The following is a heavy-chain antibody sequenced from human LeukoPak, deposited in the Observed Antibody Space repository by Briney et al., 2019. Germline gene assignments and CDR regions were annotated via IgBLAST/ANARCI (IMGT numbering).Heavy chain of an antibody. D-gene: IGHD5-18*01. Sequence: ASVKVSCKASGYTFTSYYMRWVRQAPGQGLEWMGIINPSGGSTSYAQKFQGRVTMTRDTSTSTVYMELSSLRSEDTAVYYCARDLGGYSYGPYFDYWGQGTLVTVSS. J-gene: IGHJ4*02. CDR1: GYTFTSYY. CDR3: ARDLGGYSYGPYFDY. V-gene: IGHV1-46*03. CDR2: INPSGGST.